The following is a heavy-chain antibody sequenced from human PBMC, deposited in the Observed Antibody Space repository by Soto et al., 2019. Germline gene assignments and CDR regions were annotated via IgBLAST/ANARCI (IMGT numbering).Heavy chain of an antibody. CDR2: ISCGGTT. J-gene: IGHJ4*02. V-gene: IGHV4-59*02. CDR3: AMYYGHGQDY. D-gene: IGHD3-10*01. CDR1: GASVTNYY. Sequence: QVQLHQSGPGLVKPSETLSLTCSVSGASVTNYYWSWIRQSPGKGLEWIGYISCGGTTNFNSSLKGRVTVSVDMSKNQFSLTLNSVTAADTAVYYCAMYYGHGQDYWGQGTLVTVSS.